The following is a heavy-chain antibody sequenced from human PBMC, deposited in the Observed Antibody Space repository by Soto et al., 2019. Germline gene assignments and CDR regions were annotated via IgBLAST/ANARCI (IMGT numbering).Heavy chain of an antibody. J-gene: IGHJ4*02. D-gene: IGHD6-13*01. CDR3: ARGQLGYSSSWYYFDY. Sequence: TGGSLRLSGAASGFTVRSYSMNSVRQAPGKGLEWVSYISSSSSTISYADSVKGRFTISRDNAKNSLYLQMNSLRAEDTAVYYCARGQLGYSSSWYYFDYWGQAT. CDR1: GFTVRSYS. CDR2: ISSSSSTI. V-gene: IGHV3-48*01.